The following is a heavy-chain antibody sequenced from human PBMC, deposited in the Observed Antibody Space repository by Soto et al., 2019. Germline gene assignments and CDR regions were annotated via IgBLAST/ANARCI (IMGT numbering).Heavy chain of an antibody. CDR1: CGSISSAGYY. J-gene: IGHJ4*02. V-gene: IGHV4-31*03. CDR2: IYYSGST. Sequence: PXETLSLPCTVSCGSISSAGYYWSWVRQHPGKGLEWIVCIYYSGSTYYNPSLESRVTISVDTSKNQFSLKLSSVTAADTAVYYCARAQPGPFGRVQARPGRVYFDDWGQGTLVTVSS. D-gene: IGHD3-16*01. CDR3: ARAQPGPFGRVQARPGRVYFDD.